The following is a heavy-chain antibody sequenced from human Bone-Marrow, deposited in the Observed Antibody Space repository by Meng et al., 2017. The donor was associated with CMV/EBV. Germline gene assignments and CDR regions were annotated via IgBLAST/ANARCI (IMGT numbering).Heavy chain of an antibody. Sequence: ASVKVSCKASGHTFTDHYFHWVRQAPGQGLEWMGWINVYDGDTKYAQKYQGRVTMTTDTSTTTAYMELRSLKSDDTAVYYCVIQGYCIVSDCYWGPTHYFDLWGQGTLVTVSS. CDR3: VIQGYCIVSDCYWGPTHYFDL. J-gene: IGHJ4*02. V-gene: IGHV1-18*04. CDR2: INVYDGDT. D-gene: IGHD2-21*02. CDR1: GHTFTDHY.